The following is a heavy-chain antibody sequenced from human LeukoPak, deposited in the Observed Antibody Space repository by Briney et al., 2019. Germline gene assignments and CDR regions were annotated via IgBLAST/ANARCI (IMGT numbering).Heavy chain of an antibody. V-gene: IGHV3-30*04. CDR1: GFTFSSYA. J-gene: IGHJ6*02. Sequence: GGSLRLSCAASGFTFSSYAMHWVRQAPGKGLEWVAVISYDGSNKYYADSVKGRFTISRDNSKNTLYLQMNSLRAEDTAVYYCARPNYYGSGSHYYGMDVWGQGTTVTVSS. D-gene: IGHD3-10*01. CDR3: ARPNYYGSGSHYYGMDV. CDR2: ISYDGSNK.